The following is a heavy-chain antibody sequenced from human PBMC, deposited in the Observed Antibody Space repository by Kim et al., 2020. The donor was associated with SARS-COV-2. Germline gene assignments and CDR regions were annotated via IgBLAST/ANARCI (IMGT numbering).Heavy chain of an antibody. V-gene: IGHV4-59*08. CDR2: ISYAGTM. Sequence: SETLSLTCNVSGVSFSGDYWSWIRQTPVKGLQWISSISYAGTMSYNPSLKSRVTISVDTSKNQVSLKLSSVTAADTAMSYCARHLIASRAFYNVGYWA. CDR1: GVSFSGDY. CDR3: ARHLIASRAFYNVGY. D-gene: IGHD3-10*01. J-gene: IGHJ4*01.